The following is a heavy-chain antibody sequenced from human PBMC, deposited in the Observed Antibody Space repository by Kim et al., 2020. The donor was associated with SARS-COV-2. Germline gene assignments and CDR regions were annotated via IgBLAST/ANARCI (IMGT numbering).Heavy chain of an antibody. J-gene: IGHJ5*02. CDR3: ARVDLGAVAGMP. V-gene: IGHV1-3*01. Sequence: KFQGRVTITRDTSASTAYMELSSLRSEDTAVYYCARVDLGAVAGMPWGQGTLVTVSS. D-gene: IGHD6-19*01.